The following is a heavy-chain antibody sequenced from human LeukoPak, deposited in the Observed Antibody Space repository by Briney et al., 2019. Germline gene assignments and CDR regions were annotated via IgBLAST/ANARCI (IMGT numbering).Heavy chain of an antibody. CDR3: ARDIPGTTWYSYYMDV. CDR2: ISAYNGNT. D-gene: IGHD1-7*01. J-gene: IGHJ6*03. V-gene: IGHV1-18*01. Sequence: ASGKVSCKASGYTFTSYGISWGRQAPGQGVEWMGGISAYNGNTNYAQKLQGRVTMTTDTSTSTAYIELRSLRSDDTAVYYCARDIPGTTWYSYYMDVWGKGTTVTVSS. CDR1: GYTFTSYG.